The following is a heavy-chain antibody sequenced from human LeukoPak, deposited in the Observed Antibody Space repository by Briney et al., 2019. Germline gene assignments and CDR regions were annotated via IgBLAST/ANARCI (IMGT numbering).Heavy chain of an antibody. CDR3: ARGGTLEYFQH. CDR2: ISSNGSTI. J-gene: IGHJ1*01. V-gene: IGHV3-48*03. CDR1: GFTFSSYV. Sequence: PGGSLRLSCAASGFTFSSYVMNWVRQAPGKGLEWVSYISSNGSTIYYADSVKGRFTISRDNAKNSLYLQMNSLRAEDTAVYYCARGGTLEYFQHWGQGTLVTVSS.